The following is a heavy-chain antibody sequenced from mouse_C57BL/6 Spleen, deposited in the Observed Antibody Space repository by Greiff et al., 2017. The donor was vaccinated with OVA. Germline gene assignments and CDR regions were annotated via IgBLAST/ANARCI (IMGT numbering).Heavy chain of an antibody. J-gene: IGHJ3*01. CDR2: IDPETGGT. D-gene: IGHD1-1*01. V-gene: IGHV1-15*01. CDR3: TRYNYGSSYFAY. Sequence: QVQLQQSGAELVRPGASVTLSCKASGYTFTDYEMHWVKQTPVHGLEWIGAIDPETGGTAYNQKFKGKAILTADKSSSTAYMELRSLTSEDSAVYYCTRYNYGSSYFAYWGKGTLVTVSA. CDR1: GYTFTDYE.